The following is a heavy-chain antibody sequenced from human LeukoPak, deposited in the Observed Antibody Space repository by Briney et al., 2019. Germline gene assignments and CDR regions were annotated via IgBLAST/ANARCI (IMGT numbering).Heavy chain of an antibody. J-gene: IGHJ3*02. D-gene: IGHD3-22*01. CDR2: IYYSGST. CDR1: GGSISSYY. Sequence: SETLSLTCTVSGGSISSYYWSWIRQPPGKGLEWIGYIYYSGSTNYNPSPKSRVTISVDTSKNQFSLKLSSVTAADTAVYYCARTYDSSLFDIWGQGTMVTVSS. CDR3: ARTYDSSLFDI. V-gene: IGHV4-59*01.